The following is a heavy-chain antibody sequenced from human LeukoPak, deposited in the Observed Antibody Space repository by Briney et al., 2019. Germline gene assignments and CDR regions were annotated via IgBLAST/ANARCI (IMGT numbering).Heavy chain of an antibody. J-gene: IGHJ4*02. CDR2: ISWNSGSI. D-gene: IGHD2-21*01. CDR1: GFTFDDYA. V-gene: IGHV3-9*03. Sequence: GGSLRLSCAASGFTFDDYAMHWVRQAPGKGLEWASGISWNSGSIGYADSVKGRFTISRDNAKNSLYLQMNSLRAEDMALYYCAKSTAEVVVIAPFDYWGQGTLVTVSS. CDR3: AKSTAEVVVIAPFDY.